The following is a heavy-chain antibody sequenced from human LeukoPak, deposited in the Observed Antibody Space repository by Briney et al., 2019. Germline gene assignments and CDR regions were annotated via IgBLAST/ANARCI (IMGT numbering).Heavy chain of an antibody. Sequence: GGSLRLSCAASGFTFNSYWMSWVRQAPGKGLEWVANIRQDRYEKYYVDSVKGRFTISRDNAKNTLYLEMSSLRAEDTAVYYCAREDGSQNYYYYYYMDVWGKGTTVTVSS. CDR3: AREDGSQNYYYYYYMDV. CDR1: GFTFNSYW. D-gene: IGHD5-24*01. V-gene: IGHV3-7*01. J-gene: IGHJ6*03. CDR2: IRQDRYEK.